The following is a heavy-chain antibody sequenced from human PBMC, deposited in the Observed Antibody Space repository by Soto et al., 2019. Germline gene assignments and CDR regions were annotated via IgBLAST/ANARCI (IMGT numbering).Heavy chain of an antibody. D-gene: IGHD3-22*01. V-gene: IGHV4-34*01. Sequence: SETLSLTCAVFNGSLSGYYWRWIRQPPGKGPEWIGESNHGGSTNYNPSLRSRLTISVDTSKNPFSLRMRSVTAADTAVYYCARGSRSLYYYDTSASNYFGPWGQGTLVTV. CDR2: SNHGGST. CDR1: NGSLSGYY. J-gene: IGHJ5*02. CDR3: ARGSRSLYYYDTSASNYFGP.